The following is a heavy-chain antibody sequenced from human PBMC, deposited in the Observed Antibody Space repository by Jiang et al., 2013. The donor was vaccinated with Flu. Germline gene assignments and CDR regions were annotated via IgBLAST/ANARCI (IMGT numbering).Heavy chain of an antibody. V-gene: IGHV3-49*05. CDR1: GFTFGDYG. CDR3: ARSIIMDVILIARHHDY. Sequence: VKPGRSLRLSCTTFGFTFGDYGMSWFRQAPGKGLEWVGFIRNKLYGGTTEYAASVQGRFTISRDDSKSIAYLQMNSLKAGDTAAYFCARSIIMDVILIARHHDYWGQGTLVTVSS. J-gene: IGHJ4*02. CDR2: IRNKLYGGTT. D-gene: IGHD3-10*01.